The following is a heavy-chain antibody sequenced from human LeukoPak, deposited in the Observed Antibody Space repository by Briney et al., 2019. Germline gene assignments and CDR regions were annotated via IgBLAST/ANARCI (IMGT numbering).Heavy chain of an antibody. CDR1: GFTFSSYS. CDR3: ATLEDIVVVPAAPLHWFDP. J-gene: IGHJ5*02. D-gene: IGHD2-2*01. Sequence: GGSLRLSCAASGFTFSSYSMNWVCQAPGKGLEWVSYISSSSSTIYYADSVKGRFTISRDNAKNSLYLQMNSLRAEDTAVYYCATLEDIVVVPAAPLHWFDPWGQGTLVTVSS. CDR2: ISSSSSTI. V-gene: IGHV3-48*01.